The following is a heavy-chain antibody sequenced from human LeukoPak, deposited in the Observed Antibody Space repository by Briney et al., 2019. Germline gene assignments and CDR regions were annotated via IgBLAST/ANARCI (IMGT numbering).Heavy chain of an antibody. J-gene: IGHJ4*02. CDR2: ISSSSGTI. CDR1: GFTFRSYN. V-gene: IGHV3-48*04. Sequence: PGGSLRLSCAASGFTFRSYNMNWVRQAPGKGLEWVSYISSSSGTIYYADSVKGRFTISRDNAKNSLYPQMNSLRAEDTAVYYCARASGYCSGTSCEYFDYWGQGTLVTVSS. CDR3: ARASGYCSGTSCEYFDY. D-gene: IGHD2-2*01.